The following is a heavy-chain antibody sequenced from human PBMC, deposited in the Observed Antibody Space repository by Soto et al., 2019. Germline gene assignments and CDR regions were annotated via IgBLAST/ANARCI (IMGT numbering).Heavy chain of an antibody. CDR1: WGNFSDYY. J-gene: IGHJ4*02. V-gene: IGHV4-34*01. Sequence: SQTHPLRYAVYWGNFSDYYWSWIRQHTGKGLEWIGEINHSGSTNYNPSLKSRVTISVDTSKNQFSLKLSSVTAADTAVYYCARGGIVLYRPRRYFDYWGQGTLVTVSS. CDR3: ARGGIVLYRPRRYFDY. CDR2: INHSGST. D-gene: IGHD3-22*01.